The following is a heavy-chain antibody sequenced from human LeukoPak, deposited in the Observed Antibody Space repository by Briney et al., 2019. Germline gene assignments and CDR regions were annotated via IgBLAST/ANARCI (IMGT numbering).Heavy chain of an antibody. D-gene: IGHD2-21*02. CDR3: ARAERGVCGGDCYDFDY. J-gene: IGHJ4*02. Sequence: SGTLSLTCAVSGGSISSRNWWSWVRQPPGKGLEWIGEMYHDGSNNYNPSLESRITISVGKSKNQFSLRLSSVTAADTAVYYCARAERGVCGGDCYDFDYWGQGTLVTVSS. V-gene: IGHV4-4*02. CDR2: MYHDGSN. CDR1: GGSISSRNW.